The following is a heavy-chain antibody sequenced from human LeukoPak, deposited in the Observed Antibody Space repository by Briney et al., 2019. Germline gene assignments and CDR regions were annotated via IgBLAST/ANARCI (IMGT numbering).Heavy chain of an antibody. D-gene: IGHD2-2*01. CDR1: GFTVSSDY. J-gene: IGHJ5*02. V-gene: IGHV3-21*01. Sequence: GGSLRLSCAASGFTVSSDYISWVRQAPGKGLEWVSSISTSSRYIYYKDSVRGRFTISRDDAKNSLYLEMNSLRAEDTAVYYCARADCSSSTCYLRRSWFDPWGQGTLVTVSS. CDR3: ARADCSSSTCYLRRSWFDP. CDR2: ISTSSRYI.